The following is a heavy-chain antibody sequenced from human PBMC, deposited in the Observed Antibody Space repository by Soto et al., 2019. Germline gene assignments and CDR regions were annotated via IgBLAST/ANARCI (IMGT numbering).Heavy chain of an antibody. J-gene: IGHJ6*02. CDR1: GFTFSSYE. CDR2: ISSSGSTI. D-gene: IGHD3-10*01. V-gene: IGHV3-48*03. Sequence: GGSLRLSCAASGFTFSSYEMNWVRQAPGKGLERVSYISSSGSTIYYADSVKSRFTISRDNAKNSLYLQMNSLRAEDTAVYYCARDKISKVRGVIIVMDVWGQGTTVTVSS. CDR3: ARDKISKVRGVIIVMDV.